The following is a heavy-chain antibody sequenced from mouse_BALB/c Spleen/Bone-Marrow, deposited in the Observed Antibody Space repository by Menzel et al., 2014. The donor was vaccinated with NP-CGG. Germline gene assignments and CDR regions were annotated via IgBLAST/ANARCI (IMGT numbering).Heavy chain of an antibody. V-gene: IGHV4-1*02. Sequence: DVKLQESGGGLVQPGGSLKLSCAASGFDFSRWWMSWVRQAPGKGLEWIGEINPDSSTINYTPSLKDKFTISRDNAKHTLYLQMSKVRSEDTALYYYARGNYYGNLDYWGQGTTLTVSS. CDR3: ARGNYYGNLDY. J-gene: IGHJ2*01. D-gene: IGHD2-1*01. CDR1: GFDFSRWW. CDR2: INPDSSTI.